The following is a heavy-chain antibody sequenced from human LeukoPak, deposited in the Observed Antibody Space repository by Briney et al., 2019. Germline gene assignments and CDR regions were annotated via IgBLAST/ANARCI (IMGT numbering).Heavy chain of an antibody. CDR2: IRSKANGGTT. J-gene: IGHJ6*02. Sequence: GWSLRLSCTASGFTFGDHAMSWVRQAPGKGLEWVGFIRSKANGGTTEYAAYVKGRFTISRDDSKSIAYLQMNSLKTEDTAVYYCTRGPIPLWLYYGMDVWGQGTTVIVSS. V-gene: IGHV3-49*04. CDR1: GFTFGDHA. CDR3: TRGPIPLWLYYGMDV. D-gene: IGHD3-10*01.